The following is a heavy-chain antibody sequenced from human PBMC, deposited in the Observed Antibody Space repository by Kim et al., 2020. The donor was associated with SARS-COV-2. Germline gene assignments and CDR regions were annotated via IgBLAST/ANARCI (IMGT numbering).Heavy chain of an antibody. V-gene: IGHV3-43*01. CDR1: GFTFDDYT. CDR3: AKSSGEQQLVRFNY. Sequence: GGSLRLSCAASGFTFDDYTMHWVRQAPGKGLEWVSLISWDGGSTYYADSVKGRFTISRDDSKNSLYLQMNSLRTEDTALYYCAKSSGEQQLVRFNYWGQGTLVTVSS. J-gene: IGHJ4*02. CDR2: ISWDGGST. D-gene: IGHD6-13*01.